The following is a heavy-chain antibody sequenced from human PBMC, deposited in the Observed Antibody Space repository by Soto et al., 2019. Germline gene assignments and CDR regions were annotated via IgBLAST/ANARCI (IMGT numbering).Heavy chain of an antibody. V-gene: IGHV1-8*01. CDR2: MNPNSGNT. D-gene: IGHD3-3*02. Sequence: ASVKVSCKASGYTFTSYDINWVRQATGQGLEWMGWMNPNSGNTGYAQKFQGRVTMTRNTSISTAYMELSSLRSEDTAVYYCASYGAFMDGMDVWGQGTTVTVSS. J-gene: IGHJ6*02. CDR1: GYTFTSYD. CDR3: ASYGAFMDGMDV.